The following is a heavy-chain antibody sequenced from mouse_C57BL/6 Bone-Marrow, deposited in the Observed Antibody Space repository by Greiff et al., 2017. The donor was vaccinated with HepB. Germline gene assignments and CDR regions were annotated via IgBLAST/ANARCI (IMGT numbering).Heavy chain of an antibody. V-gene: IGHV1-50*01. CDR2: IDPSDSYT. D-gene: IGHD1-1*01. Sequence: QVQLQQPGAELVKPGASVKLSCKASGYTFTSYWMQWVKQRPGQGLEWIGEIDPSDSYTNYNQKFKGKATLTVYTSSSTAYMQLSSLTSEDSAVYYCARTYYYGSSYVDWYFDVWGTGTTVTVSS. CDR1: GYTFTSYW. J-gene: IGHJ1*03. CDR3: ARTYYYGSSYVDWYFDV.